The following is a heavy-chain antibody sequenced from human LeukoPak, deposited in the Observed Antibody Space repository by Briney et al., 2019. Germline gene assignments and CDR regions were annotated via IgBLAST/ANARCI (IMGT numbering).Heavy chain of an antibody. V-gene: IGHV4-39*07. CDR3: ARISNSDLYYYYYMDV. Sequence: PSETLSLTCTVSGGSISSSSYYWGWIRQPPGKGLEWIGSIYYSGSTYYNPSLKSRVTISVDTSKNQFSLKLSSVTAADTAVYYCARISNSDLYYYYYMDVWGKGTTVTVSS. D-gene: IGHD4-11*01. J-gene: IGHJ6*03. CDR1: GGSISSSSYY. CDR2: IYYSGST.